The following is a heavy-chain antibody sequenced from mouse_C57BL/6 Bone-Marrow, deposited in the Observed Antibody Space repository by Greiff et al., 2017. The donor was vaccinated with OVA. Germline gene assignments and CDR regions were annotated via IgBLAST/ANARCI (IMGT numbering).Heavy chain of an antibody. Sequence: EVMLVESGGGLVKTGGSLKLSCAASGFTFSSYTMSWVRQTPEKRLEWVATISGGGGNTYYPDSVKGRFTISRDNAKNTLYLQMSSLRSEDTAVYYCARHPYYYGPYYFDYWGQGTTLTVSS. V-gene: IGHV5-9*01. J-gene: IGHJ2*01. CDR3: ARHPYYYGPYYFDY. CDR2: ISGGGGNT. D-gene: IGHD1-1*01. CDR1: GFTFSSYT.